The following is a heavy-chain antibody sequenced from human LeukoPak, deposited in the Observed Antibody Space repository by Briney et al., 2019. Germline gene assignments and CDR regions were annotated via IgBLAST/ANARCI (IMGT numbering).Heavy chain of an antibody. CDR1: GYAFTGYY. CDR2: INPRNGDT. J-gene: IGHJ4*02. V-gene: IGHV1-2*02. CDR3: ARVDSSGCPDY. D-gene: IGHD6-19*01. Sequence: GASVKVSCKASGYAFTGYYVHWVRQAPGQGLEWVGWINPRNGDTNYAQRFQGRVTMTRDTSISTAYMELIGLRSDDTAVYYCARVDSSGCPDYWGQGTLVTVSS.